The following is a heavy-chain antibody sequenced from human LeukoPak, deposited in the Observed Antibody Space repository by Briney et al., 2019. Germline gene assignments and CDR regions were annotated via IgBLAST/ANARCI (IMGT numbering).Heavy chain of an antibody. J-gene: IGHJ3*02. CDR1: GFTFSSYA. D-gene: IGHD2-15*01. CDR2: TSGSGNT. V-gene: IGHV3-23*01. Sequence: PGGSLRLSCAASGFTFSSYAMNWARQTPGKGLEWVSATSGSGNTYHADSVKGRFTISRDNSKNTLYLQMNSLRAEDTALYYCAKVAVVGATFHAFDIWGQGTMVTVSS. CDR3: AKVAVVGATFHAFDI.